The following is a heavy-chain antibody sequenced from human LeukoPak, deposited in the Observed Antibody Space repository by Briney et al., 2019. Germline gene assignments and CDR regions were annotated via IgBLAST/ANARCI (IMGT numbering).Heavy chain of an antibody. CDR3: ARGEGYGSGEY. V-gene: IGHV1-69*13. D-gene: IGHD3-10*01. Sequence: GASVKVSCKVSGYTLTELSMHWVRQAPGQGLEWMGGIIPIFGTANYAQKFQGRVTITADESTSTAYMELSSLRSEDTAVYYCARGEGYGSGEYWGQGTLVTVSS. CDR2: IIPIFGTA. CDR1: GYTLTELS. J-gene: IGHJ4*02.